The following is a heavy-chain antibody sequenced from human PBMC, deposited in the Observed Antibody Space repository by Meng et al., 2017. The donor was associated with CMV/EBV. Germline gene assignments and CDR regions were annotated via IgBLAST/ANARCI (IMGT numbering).Heavy chain of an antibody. V-gene: IGHV4-4*07. CDR2: IYTSGST. J-gene: IGHJ4*02. D-gene: IGHD3-22*01. CDR1: GGSISSYY. Sequence: QVQRQESGPGLGKPSETLSLPCTFSGGSISSYYWSWIRQPAGKGLEWIGRIYTSGSTNYNPSLKSRVTMSVDTSKNQFSLKLSSVTAADTAVYYCARGGLYYYDSSGHFDYWGQGTLVTVSS. CDR3: ARGGLYYYDSSGHFDY.